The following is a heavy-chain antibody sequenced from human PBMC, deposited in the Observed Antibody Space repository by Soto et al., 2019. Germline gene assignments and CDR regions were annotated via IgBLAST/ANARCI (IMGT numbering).Heavy chain of an antibody. D-gene: IGHD3-16*01. Sequence: EVQLVESGGGLVPPGGSLRLSCEGSGFSFSSNWMSWVRQAPGKGLEWVANIKQDGSEKYYVDSVKGRFTISRDNAKNALYLQMNSLRAEDTAMFYYARDGGGFSGLLLEYYFGSWGQGTLVTVSS. J-gene: IGHJ4*02. CDR3: ARDGGGFSGLLLEYYFGS. CDR2: IKQDGSEK. CDR1: GFSFSSNW. V-gene: IGHV3-7*01.